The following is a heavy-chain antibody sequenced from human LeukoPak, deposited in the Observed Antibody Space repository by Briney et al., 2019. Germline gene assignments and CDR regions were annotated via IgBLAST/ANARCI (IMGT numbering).Heavy chain of an antibody. J-gene: IGHJ3*02. D-gene: IGHD5-12*01. CDR1: GGTFTSYA. V-gene: IGHV1-69*04. CDR3: ARVQRYSGYDDAFDI. CDR2: IIPILGIA. Sequence: SVKVSCTASGGTFTSYAISWVRQAPGQGLEWMGRIIPILGIANYAQKFQGRVTITADKSTSTAYMELSSLRSEDTAVYYCARVQRYSGYDDAFDIWGQGTMVTVSS.